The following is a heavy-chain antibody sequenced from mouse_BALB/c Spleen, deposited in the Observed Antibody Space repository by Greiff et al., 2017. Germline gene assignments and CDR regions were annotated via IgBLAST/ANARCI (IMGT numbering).Heavy chain of an antibody. Sequence: QVQLQQSGAELARPGASVKMSCKASGYTFTSYTMHWVKQRPGQGLEWIGYINPSSGYTNYNHKFKDKATLTADKSSSTAYIQLSSLSSEDSAFYYRARYGNDYAMDYWGQGTSVTVSS. CDR3: ARYGNDYAMDY. J-gene: IGHJ4*01. D-gene: IGHD2-1*01. V-gene: IGHV1-4*01. CDR1: GYTFTSYT. CDR2: INPSSGYT.